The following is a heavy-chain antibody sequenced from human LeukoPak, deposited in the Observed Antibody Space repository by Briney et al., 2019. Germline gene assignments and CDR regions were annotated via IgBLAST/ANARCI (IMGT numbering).Heavy chain of an antibody. J-gene: IGHJ3*02. D-gene: IGHD3-10*01. CDR2: ISGSGGST. CDR3: ANRAQLLWFGEGGAFDI. V-gene: IGHV3-23*01. CDR1: GFTFSSYA. Sequence: PGGSLRLSCAASGFTFSSYAMSWVRQAPGKGLEWVSAISGSGGSTHYADSVKGRFTISRDNSKNTLYLQMNSLRAEDTAVYYCANRAQLLWFGEGGAFDIWGQGTMVTVSS.